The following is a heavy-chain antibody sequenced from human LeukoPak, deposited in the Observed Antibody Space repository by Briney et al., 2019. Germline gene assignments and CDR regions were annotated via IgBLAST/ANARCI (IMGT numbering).Heavy chain of an antibody. V-gene: IGHV4-30-2*01. CDR2: IYLSGST. D-gene: IGHD3-10*01. Sequence: SQTLSLTCAVSGGSISSGGYSWSWFWQPPRNGLVWFGYIYLSGSTYYNPSLKSRVTISVDTSKNQFSLKLSSVTAADTAVYYCARGALWFGELSHFDYWGQGTLVTVSS. CDR1: GGSISSGGYS. J-gene: IGHJ4*02. CDR3: ARGALWFGELSHFDY.